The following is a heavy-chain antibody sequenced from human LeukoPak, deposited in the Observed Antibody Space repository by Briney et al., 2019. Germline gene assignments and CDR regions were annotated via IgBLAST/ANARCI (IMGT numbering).Heavy chain of an antibody. D-gene: IGHD1-26*01. J-gene: IGHJ5*02. V-gene: IGHV4-30-2*03. CDR1: GGSISSGGYS. CDR2: INHSGSP. CDR3: ARHRYSGSDWWFDP. Sequence: SQTLSLTCAVSGGSISSGGYSWSWIRQPPGKGLEWIGEINHSGSPYYNPSLRSRVTISVDTSKNQFSLSLSSVTAADTALYFCARHRYSGSDWWFDPWGQGTLVTVSS.